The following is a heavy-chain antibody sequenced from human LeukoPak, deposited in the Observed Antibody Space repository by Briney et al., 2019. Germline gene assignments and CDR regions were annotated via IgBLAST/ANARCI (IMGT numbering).Heavy chain of an antibody. J-gene: IGHJ3*02. CDR1: GFTFSNYG. Sequence: PGGSLRLSCAASGFTFSNYGMNWVRQAPGKGLEWIATMTSTNNIYYADSVKGRFTISRDNAENSVYLQMNSLRDEDTAVYSCARAQTLFWEFDGFDIWGRGTKVTVSS. D-gene: IGHD3-3*01. CDR3: ARAQTLFWEFDGFDI. CDR2: MTSTNNI. V-gene: IGHV3-48*02.